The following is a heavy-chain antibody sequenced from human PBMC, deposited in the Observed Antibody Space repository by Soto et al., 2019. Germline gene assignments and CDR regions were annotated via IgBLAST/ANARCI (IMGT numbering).Heavy chain of an antibody. J-gene: IGHJ4*02. V-gene: IGHV3-30-3*01. Sequence: QVQLVESGAGVVQPGRSLRLSCAASGFTFSSYAMHWVRQDPGKGLEWVAVISYDGSNKYYADSVKGRFTISRNNSKNTLYLQMNSMRAEDTAVYYCARSEFGVPGYWGQGTLVTVSS. CDR3: ARSEFGVPGY. CDR2: ISYDGSNK. D-gene: IGHD3-3*01. CDR1: GFTFSSYA.